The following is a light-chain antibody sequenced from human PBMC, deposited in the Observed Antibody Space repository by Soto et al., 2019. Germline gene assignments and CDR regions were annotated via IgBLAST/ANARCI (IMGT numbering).Light chain of an antibody. J-gene: IGKJ5*01. V-gene: IGKV1-5*01. CDR1: QTISRW. Sequence: DIQLPQTHSTLSASVGAEVTITCRASQTISRWLAWYQQKPGRAPKLLIYDASTLESGVPSRFSGSGSETEFTLTISRLQPDDFAPYFCHSRAVGQGTRLEIK. CDR3: HSRA. CDR2: DAS.